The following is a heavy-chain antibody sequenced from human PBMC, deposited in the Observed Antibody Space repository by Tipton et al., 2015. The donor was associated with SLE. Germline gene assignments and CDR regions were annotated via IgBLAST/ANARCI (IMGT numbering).Heavy chain of an antibody. D-gene: IGHD2-2*01. J-gene: IGHJ4*02. Sequence: GLVKPTQTLSLTCAISGGSVSTNSAAWTWIRQSPSRGLEWLGRTYYRSKWYSDYAVSVKSRITINPDTSKNQFSLQLNSVTPEDTAVYYCARVWGTGSRGVDYCGRGPLVTVSS. CDR2: TYYRSKWYS. V-gene: IGHV6-1*01. CDR3: ARVWGTGSRGVDY. CDR1: GGSVSTNSAA.